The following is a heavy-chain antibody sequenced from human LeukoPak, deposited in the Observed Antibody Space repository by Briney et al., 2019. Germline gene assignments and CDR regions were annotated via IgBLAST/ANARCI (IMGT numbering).Heavy chain of an antibody. CDR2: ISGSGGST. V-gene: IGHV3-23*01. D-gene: IGHD2-15*01. Sequence: GGSLRLSCAASGFTFSSYGVSWVRQAPGKGLEWVSAISGSGGSTYYADSVKGRFTISRDNAKNSLYLQMNSLRAEDTAVYYCARDIPFIVVVVAARGAVDYWGQGTLVTVSS. CDR3: ARDIPFIVVVVAARGAVDY. CDR1: GFTFSSYG. J-gene: IGHJ4*02.